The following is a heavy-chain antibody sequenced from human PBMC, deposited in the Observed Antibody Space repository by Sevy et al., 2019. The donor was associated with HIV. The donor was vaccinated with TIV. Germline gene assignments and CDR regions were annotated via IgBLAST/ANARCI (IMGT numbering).Heavy chain of an antibody. Sequence: GGSLRLSCAASGFTFSSYSMNWVRQAPGKGLEWVSSISSSSSYIYYADSVKGRFTISRDNAKNSLYLQMKSLRAEDTAVYYCARGIPYYDFWSDVGSWFDPWGQGTLVTVSS. D-gene: IGHD3-3*01. V-gene: IGHV3-21*01. CDR2: ISSSSSYI. CDR3: ARGIPYYDFWSDVGSWFDP. CDR1: GFTFSSYS. J-gene: IGHJ5*02.